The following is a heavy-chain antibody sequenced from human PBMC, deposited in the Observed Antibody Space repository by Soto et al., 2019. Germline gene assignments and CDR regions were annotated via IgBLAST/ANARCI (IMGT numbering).Heavy chain of an antibody. CDR2: INHSGST. CDR1: GGSFSSYY. J-gene: IGHJ4*02. V-gene: IGHV4-34*01. Sequence: QVQLQQWGAGLLKPSETLSLTCSVYGGSFSSYYWSWIRQPPGKGLEWIGEINHSGSTNYNPCLKSRVTISVDTSKNQFSLKLSSVTAADTAVYYCARRPNSGSYYYCWQGTLVTVSS. CDR3: ARRPNSGSYYY. D-gene: IGHD1-26*01.